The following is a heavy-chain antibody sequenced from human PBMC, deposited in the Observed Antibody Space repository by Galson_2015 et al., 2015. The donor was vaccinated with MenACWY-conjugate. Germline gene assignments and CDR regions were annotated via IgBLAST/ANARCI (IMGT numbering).Heavy chain of an antibody. Sequence: SLRLSCAASGFTFSDYFMSWVRQAPGKGLEWVSHINTRGIYTNYADSVRGRLTISRDNAENSLFLQMNNLRAEDTAVYYCVRLSHYVIGTGAFDLWGQGTLVTVS. CDR3: VRLSHYVIGTGAFDL. CDR1: GFTFSDYF. V-gene: IGHV3-11*06. D-gene: IGHD1-14*01. CDR2: INTRGIYT. J-gene: IGHJ4*02.